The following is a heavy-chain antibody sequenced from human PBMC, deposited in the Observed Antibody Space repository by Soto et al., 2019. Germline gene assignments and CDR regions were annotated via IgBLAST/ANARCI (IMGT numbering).Heavy chain of an antibody. Sequence: QVQLQESGPGLVKPSQTLSLTCTVSGGSISSGGYYWSWIRQHPGKGLEWIGYIYYSGSTYYNPSLKSRVTISVDTSKNQFSLKLISVTAADTAVYYCARGPYGDYAGGAFDIWGQGTMVTVSS. V-gene: IGHV4-31*03. CDR1: GGSISSGGYY. CDR2: IYYSGST. D-gene: IGHD4-17*01. CDR3: ARGPYGDYAGGAFDI. J-gene: IGHJ3*02.